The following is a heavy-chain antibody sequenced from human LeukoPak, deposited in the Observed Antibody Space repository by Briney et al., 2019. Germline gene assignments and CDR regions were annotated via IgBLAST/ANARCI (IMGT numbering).Heavy chain of an antibody. J-gene: IGHJ6*03. CDR3: ARRSSAARSPIYYYMDV. CDR2: IYYSGST. D-gene: IGHD6-6*01. CDR1: GGSISSYY. V-gene: IGHV4-59*08. Sequence: SETLSLTCTVSGGSISSYYWSWIRQPPGKGLEWIGYIYYSGSTNYNPSLKSRVTISVDTSKNQFSLKLSSVTAADTAVYYCARRSSAARSPIYYYMDVWGKGTTVTVSS.